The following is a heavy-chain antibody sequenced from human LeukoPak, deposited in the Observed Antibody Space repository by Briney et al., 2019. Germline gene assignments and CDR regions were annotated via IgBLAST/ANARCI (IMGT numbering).Heavy chain of an antibody. D-gene: IGHD3-10*01. CDR3: ARGGFDRDYYYYYGMDV. J-gene: IGHJ6*02. V-gene: IGHV1-2*02. CDR2: INPNSGGT. Sequence: ASVKVSCKASGYTFTGYYMNWVRQAPGQGLEWMGWINPNSGGTNYAQKFQGRVTMTRDTSISTAYMELSRLRSDDTAVYYCARGGFDRDYYYYYGMDVWGQGTTVTVSS. CDR1: GYTFTGYY.